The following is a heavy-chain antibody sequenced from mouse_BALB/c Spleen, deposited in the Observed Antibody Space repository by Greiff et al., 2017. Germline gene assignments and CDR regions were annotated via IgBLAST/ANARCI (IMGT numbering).Heavy chain of an antibody. V-gene: IGHV2-9*02. CDR2: IWAGGST. J-gene: IGHJ4*01. CDR1: GFSLTSYG. Sequence: QVQLKQSGPGLVAPSQSLSITCTVSGFSLTSYGVHWVRQPPGKGLEWLGVIWAGGSTNYYSALMSRLSISKDNSKSHVFLKLNSLQTADTAMYYCDRIQFINRGYAMDYWGQGTSVTVSS. D-gene: IGHD1-1*01. CDR3: DRIQFINRGYAMDY.